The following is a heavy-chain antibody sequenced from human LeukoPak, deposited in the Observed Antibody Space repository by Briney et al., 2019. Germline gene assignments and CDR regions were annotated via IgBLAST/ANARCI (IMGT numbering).Heavy chain of an antibody. CDR1: GGSFSGYY. D-gene: IGHD2-21*02. Sequence: SETLSLTCAVYGGSFSGYYWSWIRQPPGKGLEWIGEINHSGSTNYNPSLKSRVTISVDTSKNQFSLKLSSVTAADTAVYYCARGLYCGGDCYSGPHNWFDPWGQGTLVTVSS. CDR3: ARGLYCGGDCYSGPHNWFDP. V-gene: IGHV4-34*01. J-gene: IGHJ5*02. CDR2: INHSGST.